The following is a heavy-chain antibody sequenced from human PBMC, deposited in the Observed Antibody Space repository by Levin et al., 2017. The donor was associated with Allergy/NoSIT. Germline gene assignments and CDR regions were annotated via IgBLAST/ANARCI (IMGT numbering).Heavy chain of an antibody. V-gene: IGHV6-1*01. J-gene: IGHJ3*02. D-gene: IGHD4-23*01. CDR1: GDSVSSNSAA. Sequence: RSQTLSLTCAISGDSVSSNSAAWNWIRQSPSRGLEWLGRTYYRSKWYNDYAVSVKSRITINPDTSKNQFSLQLNSVTPEDTAVYYCARVGFMTTVGRRAFDIWGQGTMVTVSS. CDR3: ARVGFMTTVGRRAFDI. CDR2: TYYRSKWYN.